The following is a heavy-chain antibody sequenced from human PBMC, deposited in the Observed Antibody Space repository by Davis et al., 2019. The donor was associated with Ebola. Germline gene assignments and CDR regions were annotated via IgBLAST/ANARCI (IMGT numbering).Heavy chain of an antibody. D-gene: IGHD2-15*01. CDR3: ARGGTLLHYGMDV. Sequence: GESLKISCAASGFTFSSYSMHWVRQAPGKGLEWVSSISSSSSYIYYADSGKGRFTISRDNAKNSLYLQMNSLRAEDTAVYYCARGGTLLHYGMDVWGKGTTVTVSS. J-gene: IGHJ6*04. CDR2: ISSSSSYI. V-gene: IGHV3-21*01. CDR1: GFTFSSYS.